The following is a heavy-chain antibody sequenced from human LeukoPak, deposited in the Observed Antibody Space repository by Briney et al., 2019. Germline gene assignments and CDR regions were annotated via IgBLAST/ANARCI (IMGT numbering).Heavy chain of an antibody. CDR1: GFTFSSDG. CDR2: ISGSGGST. CDR3: AKLSALGSGSQNFDY. J-gene: IGHJ4*02. V-gene: IGHV3-23*01. D-gene: IGHD3-10*01. Sequence: GGSLRLSCAASGFTFSSDGMSWVRQAPGKGLEWVSAISGSGGSTYYADSVKGRFTISRDNSKNTLYLQVNSLRAEDTAVYYCAKLSALGSGSQNFDYWGQGTLVTVSS.